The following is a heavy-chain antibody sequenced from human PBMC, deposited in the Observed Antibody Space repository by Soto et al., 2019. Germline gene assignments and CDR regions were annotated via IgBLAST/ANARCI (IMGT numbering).Heavy chain of an antibody. D-gene: IGHD3-16*01. CDR3: ARALPTEEPFAVDFYGMDV. J-gene: IGHJ6*02. CDR1: GGSISSGGYY. V-gene: IGHV4-31*03. Sequence: QVQLQESGPGLVKPSQTLSLTCTVSGGSISSGGYYWSWIRQHPGKGLEWIGYIYYSGSTYYNPSLKSRVTISVDTSKNQFSLKLSSVTAADTAVYYCARALPTEEPFAVDFYGMDVWGQGTTVTVSS. CDR2: IYYSGST.